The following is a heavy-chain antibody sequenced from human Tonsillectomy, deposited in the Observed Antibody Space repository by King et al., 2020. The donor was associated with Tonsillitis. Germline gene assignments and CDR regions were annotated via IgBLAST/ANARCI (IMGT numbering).Heavy chain of an antibody. CDR2: IYRGTCLEWFSVIYRGTYT. J-gene: IGHJ6*03. CDR3: TRDHHPASYYYMDV. Sequence: VQLVESGGGLVQPGGSLRLSCAASGFTVSANYMGWVRQPPGKGLEWFSVIYRGTCLEWFSVIYRGTYTHYADSVKGRFTISADSSKNTLYLQMNSLRAEDTAVYYCTRDHHPASYYYMDVWGKGTTVTVSS. V-gene: IGHV3-66*01. CDR1: GFTVSANY.